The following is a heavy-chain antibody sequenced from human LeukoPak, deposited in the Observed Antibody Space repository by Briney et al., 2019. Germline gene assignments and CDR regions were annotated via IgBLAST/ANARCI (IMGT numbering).Heavy chain of an antibody. J-gene: IGHJ4*02. CDR2: ISAYNGNT. CDR1: GYTFTNYG. D-gene: IGHD2-21*02. V-gene: IGHV1-18*01. CDR3: ARGAYCGGDCYQRSLDY. Sequence: GASVKVSFKASGYTFTNYGISWVRQAPGQGLEWMGWISAYNGNTNYAQKLQDRVTMTTDTSTSTAYMEVRSLRSDDTAVYYCARGAYCGGDCYQRSLDYWGQGALVTVSS.